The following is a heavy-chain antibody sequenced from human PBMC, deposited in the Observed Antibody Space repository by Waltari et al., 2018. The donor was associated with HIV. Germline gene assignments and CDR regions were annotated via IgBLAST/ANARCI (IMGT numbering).Heavy chain of an antibody. D-gene: IGHD3-9*01. CDR1: GSLLRSYS. CDR2: IKQDGSEK. Sequence: EVQLVEAGGGLGQPGGSLRLSCSASGSLLRSYSLSRVRQAPGKGLEWVANIKQDGSEKYYVDSVKGRFTISRDNAKNSLYLQMNSLRAEDTAVYYCARDRHYDILTGSYFDYWGQGTLVTVSS. V-gene: IGHV3-7*01. CDR3: ARDRHYDILTGSYFDY. J-gene: IGHJ4*02.